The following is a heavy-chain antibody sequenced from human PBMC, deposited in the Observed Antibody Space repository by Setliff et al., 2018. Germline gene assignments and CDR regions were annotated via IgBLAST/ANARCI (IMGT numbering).Heavy chain of an antibody. Sequence: ASVKVSCKASGYTFTSYTMHWVRQAPGQSLEWMGWINAGNGITKYSQKFQGRVTFTRDTSASTLYMDLSSLRSADTAVYYCARGSSVTTGGPQFDPWGQGTLGTVSS. D-gene: IGHD4-17*01. CDR2: INAGNGIT. V-gene: IGHV1-3*01. CDR1: GYTFTSYT. CDR3: ARGSSVTTGGPQFDP. J-gene: IGHJ5*02.